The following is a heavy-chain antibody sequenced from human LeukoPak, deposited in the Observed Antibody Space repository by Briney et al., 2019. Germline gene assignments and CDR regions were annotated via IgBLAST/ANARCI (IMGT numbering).Heavy chain of an antibody. CDR1: GFRFSAYE. J-gene: IGHJ4*02. CDR2: INSYGTI. V-gene: IGHV3-48*03. CDR3: ASSLSGVWGPVDGY. Sequence: GGSLRLSCAASGFRFSAYEGNWARQAPGKGLEWISHINSYGTIYYADSVKGRFTISRDNAKNLLFLQMNSLRVEDTAIYYCASSLSGVWGPVDGYWGQGTLVTVSS. D-gene: IGHD5/OR15-5a*01.